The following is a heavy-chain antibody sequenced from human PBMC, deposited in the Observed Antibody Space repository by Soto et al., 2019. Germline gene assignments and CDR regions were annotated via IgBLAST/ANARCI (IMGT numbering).Heavy chain of an antibody. CDR1: GGTFGSDA. D-gene: IGHD3-22*01. CDR2: IIPIFGTT. V-gene: IGHV1-69*06. CDR3: ARDRTDSGYYTNWLDP. J-gene: IGHJ5*02. Sequence: VASVKVSCKASGGTFGSDAITWVRQAPGQGLEWVGRIIPIFGTTNYAQNLQGRVTISADKSTLTSYMELHSLTSDDTALYYCARDRTDSGYYTNWLDPWGQGTHVTVSS.